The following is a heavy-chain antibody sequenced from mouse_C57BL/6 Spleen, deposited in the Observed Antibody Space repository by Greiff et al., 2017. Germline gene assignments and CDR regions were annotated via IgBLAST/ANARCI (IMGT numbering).Heavy chain of an antibody. V-gene: IGHV1-81*01. J-gene: IGHJ2*01. CDR2: IYPRSGNT. Sequence: VQLQQSGAELARPGASVKLSCKASGYTFTSYGISWVKQRTGQGLEWIGEIYPRSGNTYYNEKFKGKATLTADKSSSTAYMELRSLNSEDSAVYFCARFDYDDGPYYFDYWGQGTTLTVSS. CDR1: GYTFTSYG. D-gene: IGHD2-4*01. CDR3: ARFDYDDGPYYFDY.